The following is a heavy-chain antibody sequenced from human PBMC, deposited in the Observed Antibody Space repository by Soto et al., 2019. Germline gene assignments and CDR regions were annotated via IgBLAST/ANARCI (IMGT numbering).Heavy chain of an antibody. D-gene: IGHD1-26*01. CDR1: GDSISTSYY. V-gene: IGHV4-59*08. CDR2: VSFSGRT. Sequence: PSETLSLTCTVSGDSISTSYYWNWIRQSPGKELEWIGYVSFSGRTSYNPSLKSRVTISVDTSKNQLSLKLSSVTAADTAVYYCARRWGFTFDYWGQGTLVTVSS. CDR3: ARRWGFTFDY. J-gene: IGHJ4*02.